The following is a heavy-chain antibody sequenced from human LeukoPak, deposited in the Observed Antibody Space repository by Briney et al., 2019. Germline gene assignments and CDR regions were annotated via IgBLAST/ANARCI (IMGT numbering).Heavy chain of an antibody. CDR3: ARGGSSGYYGYW. CDR1: GFSFSTYA. CDR2: ISSSSSYI. J-gene: IGHJ4*02. Sequence: PGGSLRLSCTASGFSFSTYAMNWVRQAPGKGLEWVSSISSSSSYIYYADSVKGRFTISRDNAKNSLYLQMNSLRAEDTAVYYCARGGSSGYYGYWWGQGTLVTVSS. D-gene: IGHD3-22*01. V-gene: IGHV3-21*01.